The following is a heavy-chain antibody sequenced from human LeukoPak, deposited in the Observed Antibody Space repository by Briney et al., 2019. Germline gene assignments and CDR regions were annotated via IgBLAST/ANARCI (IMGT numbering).Heavy chain of an antibody. D-gene: IGHD1-1*01. J-gene: IGHJ3*02. Sequence: GRSLRLSCAASGFTFSSYGMHWVRQAPGKGLEWVAVIWYDGSNKYYADSVKGRFTISRDNSKNTLYLQMNSLRAEDTAVYYCARENWNDWNAFDIWGQGTMVTVSS. CDR2: IWYDGSNK. CDR3: ARENWNDWNAFDI. V-gene: IGHV3-33*01. CDR1: GFTFSSYG.